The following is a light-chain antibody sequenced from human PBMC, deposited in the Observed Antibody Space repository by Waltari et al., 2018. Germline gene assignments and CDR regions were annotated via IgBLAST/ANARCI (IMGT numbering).Light chain of an antibody. J-gene: IGLJ1*01. CDR3: QSFDNSLSVPYV. V-gene: IGLV1-40*01. CDR2: ANT. Sequence: QSVLTQPPSVSGAPGQRVTIPCTASSSNTGAGNDAPWDQQLPGPAPKPLISANTDRPAGVPVRFSGSKSGTSASLAITGLQAEDEGDYYCQSFDNSLSVPYVFGTGTKVTVL. CDR1: SSNTGAGND.